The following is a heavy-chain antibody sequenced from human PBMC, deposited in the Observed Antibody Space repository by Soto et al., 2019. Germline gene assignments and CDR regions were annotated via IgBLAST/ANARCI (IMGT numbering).Heavy chain of an antibody. CDR2: ITAYNGNT. V-gene: IGHV1-18*01. J-gene: IGHJ5*02. CDR3: ARRSYDFWNWFDP. CDR1: GYTFTNYG. Sequence: QVQLVQCGAEVKKPGASVKVSCKASGYTFTNYGISWVRQAPGQGLEWMGWITAYNGNTKYAQNLQGRVTMTTDRSTSTAYMELRSLRSDDTAVYYCARRSYDFWNWFDPWGQGTLVTVSS. D-gene: IGHD3-3*01.